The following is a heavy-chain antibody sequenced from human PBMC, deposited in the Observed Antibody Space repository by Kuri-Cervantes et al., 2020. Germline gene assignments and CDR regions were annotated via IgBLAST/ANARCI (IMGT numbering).Heavy chain of an antibody. V-gene: IGHV4-4*02. CDR1: GGPISSSNW. CDR3: ARVYIVMRPIQGWFDP. J-gene: IGHJ5*02. D-gene: IGHD2-21*01. Sequence: SETLSLTCAVSGGPISSSNWWSWVRQPPGGGLEWLVEIYHNGSTKYHPSLQSRVTISIDKSKNQFSLKLRSVTAADTAMYYCARVYIVMRPIQGWFDPWGQGILVTVSS. CDR2: IYHNGST.